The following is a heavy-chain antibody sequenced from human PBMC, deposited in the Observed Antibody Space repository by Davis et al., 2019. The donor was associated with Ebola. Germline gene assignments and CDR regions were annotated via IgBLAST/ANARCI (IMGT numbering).Heavy chain of an antibody. Sequence: GESLKISCAASGFTFSDYHMNWIRQAPGKGLEWVSYMSRSGSIIYYADSVKGRFTISRDNAKNSLYLQMNSLRAEDTAVYYCARDDYSWNKLPPSFDYWGQGTLVTVSS. V-gene: IGHV3-11*01. CDR1: GFTFSDYH. D-gene: IGHD1/OR15-1a*01. J-gene: IGHJ4*02. CDR2: MSRSGSII. CDR3: ARDDYSWNKLPPSFDY.